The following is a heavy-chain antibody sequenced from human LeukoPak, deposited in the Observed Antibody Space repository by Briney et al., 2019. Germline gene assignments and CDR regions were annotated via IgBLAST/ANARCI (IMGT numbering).Heavy chain of an antibody. Sequence: PGGSLRLSCAASGFTFSSYSMNWVRQAPGKGLEWVSYISSSSSTIYYADSVKGRFTISRDNAKNSLYLQMNSLRAEDTAVYYCARVGWPSRTNYFDYWGQGTLVTVSS. V-gene: IGHV3-48*04. CDR3: ARVGWPSRTNYFDY. D-gene: IGHD2-2*01. CDR1: GFTFSSYS. J-gene: IGHJ4*02. CDR2: ISSSSSTI.